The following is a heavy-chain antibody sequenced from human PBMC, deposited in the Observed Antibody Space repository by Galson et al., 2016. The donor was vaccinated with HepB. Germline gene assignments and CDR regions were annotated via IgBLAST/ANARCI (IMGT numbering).Heavy chain of an antibody. D-gene: IGHD6-19*01. CDR1: GFTVSSNY. CDR3: AKNNGWYGEGYFDH. Sequence: SLRLSCAASGFTVSSNYMSWVRQAPGKGLEWVSVIYSGGSTYYADSVKGRFTISRDNSKNTLYLQMNSLRAEDTAVYYCAKNNGWYGEGYFDHWGRGILVTVSS. CDR2: IYSGGST. J-gene: IGHJ2*01. V-gene: IGHV3-66*01.